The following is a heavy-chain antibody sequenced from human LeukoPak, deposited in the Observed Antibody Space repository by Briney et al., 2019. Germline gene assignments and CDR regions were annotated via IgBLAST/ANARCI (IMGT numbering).Heavy chain of an antibody. J-gene: IGHJ5*02. D-gene: IGHD1-1*01. CDR1: GGSFSDYY. V-gene: IGHV4-34*01. CDR2: IWYSGSA. Sequence: SETLSLTCAVYGGSFSDYYWGWMRQPPGKGLEWIANIWYSGSAYYDPSLQSRVTITVDTSKNQFSLNVRSVTAGDSAVYYCLRHAGGIILTWGQGTRVAVSS. CDR3: LRHAGGIILT.